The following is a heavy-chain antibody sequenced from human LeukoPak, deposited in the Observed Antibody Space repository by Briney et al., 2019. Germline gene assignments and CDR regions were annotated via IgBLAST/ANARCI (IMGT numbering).Heavy chain of an antibody. CDR2: ISYIGST. J-gene: IGHJ3*02. V-gene: IGHV4-59*11. CDR3: ARDLLTVTKGFDI. CDR1: ADSFSSHY. Sequence: PSETLSLTCAVSADSFSSHYWTWIRQAPGKGLEWIGYISYIGSTNYNPSLKSRVTISIDTSKNQFSLKLSSVTAADTAVYYCARDLLTVTKGFDIWGQGTMVSVSS. D-gene: IGHD4-17*01.